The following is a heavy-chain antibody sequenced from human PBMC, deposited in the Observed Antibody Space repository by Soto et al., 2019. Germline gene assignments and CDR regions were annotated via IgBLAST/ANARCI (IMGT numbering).Heavy chain of an antibody. J-gene: IGHJ4*02. V-gene: IGHV4-31*03. Sequence: QVQLQESGPGLVKPSQTLSLTCTVSGGSISSGGYYWSWIRQHPGKGLEWIGYIYYSGSTYYNPSLKSRVTISVDTSKNQFSLKLSSVTAADTAVYYCARRGSTMIVVESYYFDYWGQGTLVTVSS. CDR1: GGSISSGGYY. D-gene: IGHD3-22*01. CDR2: IYYSGST. CDR3: ARRGSTMIVVESYYFDY.